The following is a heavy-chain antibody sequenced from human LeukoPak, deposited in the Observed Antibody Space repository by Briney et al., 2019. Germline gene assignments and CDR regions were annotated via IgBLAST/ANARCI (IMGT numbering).Heavy chain of an antibody. J-gene: IGHJ3*02. Sequence: SETLSLTCTVSGYSPSSGYYWGWIRQPPGKGLEWIGTLYLIGNTYYNPSLKSSVTILLDTSTNQLSLKLDSVTAADPAVYYCAKTNSYGLIDIGGQGTMVTVSS. CDR3: AKTNSYGLIDI. V-gene: IGHV4-38-2*02. D-gene: IGHD3-16*01. CDR2: LYLIGNT. CDR1: GYSPSSGYY.